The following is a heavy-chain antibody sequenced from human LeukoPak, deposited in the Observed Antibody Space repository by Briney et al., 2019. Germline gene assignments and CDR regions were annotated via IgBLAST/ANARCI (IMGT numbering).Heavy chain of an antibody. Sequence: GGSLRLSCAASGFTFSSYTMHWVRQAPGKGLEWVAVISFDGSNKHFADSVKGRFTISRDNSKNTLYLQMNSLRAEDTAVYYCARSGSETQNWFDPWGQGTLVTVSS. CDR3: ARSGSETQNWFDP. V-gene: IGHV3-30*04. CDR1: GFTFSSYT. J-gene: IGHJ5*02. CDR2: ISFDGSNK. D-gene: IGHD6-25*01.